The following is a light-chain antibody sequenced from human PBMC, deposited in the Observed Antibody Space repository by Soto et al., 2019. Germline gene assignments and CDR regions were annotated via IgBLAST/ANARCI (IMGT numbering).Light chain of an antibody. CDR2: GAS. CDR3: QQYRMSPNT. V-gene: IGKV3-20*01. J-gene: IGKJ5*01. Sequence: NGLTQYPGHLSLSPGERATLSCRASESVSSIYVSCYQQKPGQAPTLLIYGASTRATGIPDRFSGSGSGTEFTLTISSLQSEDFAVYYCQQYRMSPNTFGQGTRLEI. CDR1: ESVSSIY.